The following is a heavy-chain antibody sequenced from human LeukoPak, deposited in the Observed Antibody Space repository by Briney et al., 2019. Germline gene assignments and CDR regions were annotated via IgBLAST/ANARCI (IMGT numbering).Heavy chain of an antibody. CDR3: ARTDVGSGLTY. J-gene: IGHJ4*02. CDR1: GYTFTDYH. Sequence: ASVKVSCKASGYTFTDYHIYWLRQAPGQGLEWMAWIFPKTGATTYAREFQGRVTLTSDTSIRTAYMDLRALTSDDTAVYFCARTDVGSGLTYWGQGTQVTVSS. D-gene: IGHD3-22*01. V-gene: IGHV1-2*02. CDR2: IFPKTGAT.